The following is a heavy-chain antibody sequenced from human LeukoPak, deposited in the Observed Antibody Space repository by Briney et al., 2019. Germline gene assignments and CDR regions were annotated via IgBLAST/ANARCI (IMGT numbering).Heavy chain of an antibody. CDR2: IYYSGST. V-gene: IGHV4-30-4*01. D-gene: IGHD2-2*01. CDR3: ARGRGDVVVPAAMSIDY. Sequence: SQTLSLTCTVSGGSISSGDYYWSWIRPPPGKGLEWIGYIYYSGSTYYNPSLKSRVTISVDTSKNQFSLKLSSVTAADTAVYYCARGRGDVVVPAAMSIDYWGQGTLVTVSS. J-gene: IGHJ4*02. CDR1: GGSISSGDYY.